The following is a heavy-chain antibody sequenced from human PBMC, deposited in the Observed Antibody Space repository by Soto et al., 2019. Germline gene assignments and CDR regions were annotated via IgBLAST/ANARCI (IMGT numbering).Heavy chain of an antibody. CDR1: GFTFSGHW. V-gene: IGHV3-74*03. Sequence: EVQLVESGGDLVQPGGSLSLSCAASGFTFSGHWMHWVRQVPGEGLEWVSRINTDGGSSAYADSVKGRFTISRDNAKNTLSLHMNGLRAEDTAVYYCAREAGYCSRTSCYRHAFDTWGQGTTVTVSS. D-gene: IGHD2-2*01. CDR2: INTDGGSS. CDR3: AREAGYCSRTSCYRHAFDT. J-gene: IGHJ3*02.